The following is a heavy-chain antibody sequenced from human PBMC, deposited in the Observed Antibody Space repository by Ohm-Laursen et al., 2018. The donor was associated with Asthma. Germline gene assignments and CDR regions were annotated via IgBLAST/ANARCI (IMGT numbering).Heavy chain of an antibody. CDR1: GFTFSSYA. V-gene: IGHV3-23*01. CDR2: IGGSGVST. J-gene: IGHJ3*01. D-gene: IGHD4-17*01. CDR3: ANTVTDAFDP. Sequence: SLRLSCAASGFTFSSYAMSWVRQAPGKGLEWVSTIGGSGVSTYYADSVKGRFTVSRDNSKNTLYLQMNSLRAEDTAVYYCANTVTDAFDPWGQGTMVTVSS.